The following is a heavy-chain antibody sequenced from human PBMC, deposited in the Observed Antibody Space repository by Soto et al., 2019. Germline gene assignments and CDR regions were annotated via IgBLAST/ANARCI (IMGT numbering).Heavy chain of an antibody. V-gene: IGHV3-33*01. CDR3: ARDRSAGNYFYYGMDV. CDR1: GLPFNRNG. CDR2: IWYDGSKE. D-gene: IGHD1-1*01. Sequence: GGSLRLSCAASGLPFNRNGMHWVRQAPGKGLEWVAVIWYDGSKEYYSDSVKGRFTISRDNPKNMLYLQMNSVRVGDTAVYFCARDRSAGNYFYYGMDVWGQGTTVTVSS. J-gene: IGHJ6*02.